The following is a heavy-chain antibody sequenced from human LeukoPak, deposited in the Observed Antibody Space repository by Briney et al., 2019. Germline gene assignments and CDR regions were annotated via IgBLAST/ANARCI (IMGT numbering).Heavy chain of an antibody. J-gene: IGHJ4*02. CDR1: GCSFSSHY. V-gene: IGHV4-59*11. D-gene: IGHD6-13*01. CDR2: INYREDI. Sequence: SETLSLTCTVSGCSFSSHYWSWIRQPPGMGPEWIAFINYREDINYNPSLKSRGTISVDTSKSQFSLRLSSVTAADTAVYYCARGGASSQPFDYWGQGTLVTVSS. CDR3: ARGGASSQPFDY.